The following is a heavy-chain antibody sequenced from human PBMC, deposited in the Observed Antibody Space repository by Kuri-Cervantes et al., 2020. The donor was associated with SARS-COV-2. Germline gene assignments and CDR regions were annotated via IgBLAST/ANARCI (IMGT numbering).Heavy chain of an antibody. V-gene: IGHV1-69*13. Sequence: SVKVSCKASGGTFSSYAISWVRQAPGQGLEWMGGIIPIFGTANYAQKFQGRVTITADESTSTAYMELSSLRSEDTAVYYCARDSYYDSSGYYTLDYWGQGTLVTVSS. J-gene: IGHJ4*02. D-gene: IGHD3-22*01. CDR1: GGTFSSYA. CDR3: ARDSYYDSSGYYTLDY. CDR2: IIPIFGTA.